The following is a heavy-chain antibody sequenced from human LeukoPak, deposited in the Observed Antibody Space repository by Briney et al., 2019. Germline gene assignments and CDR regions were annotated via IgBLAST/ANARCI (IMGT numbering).Heavy chain of an antibody. CDR3: ARGVGGTIY. V-gene: IGHV3-7*01. Sequence: GSLRLSCAASGFTFSSYWLSWVRQAPGKGLEWVASIEQDGSQKYYVDSVRGRSTISRDNAKNSLYLQMNSLRAEDTAVYYCARGVGGTIYWGQGTLVTVSS. CDR1: GFTFSSYW. J-gene: IGHJ4*02. CDR2: IEQDGSQK. D-gene: IGHD1-26*01.